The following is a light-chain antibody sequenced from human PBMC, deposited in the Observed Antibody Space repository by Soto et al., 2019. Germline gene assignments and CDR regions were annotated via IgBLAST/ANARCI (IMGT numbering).Light chain of an antibody. V-gene: IGKV1-5*01. Sequence: DIQMTQSPSTLSASVGDRVTITCRASQSISSWLAWYQQKPGKAPKLLIYDASSLESGVQSRCSGSGSGTEFTHTIRSLQPDDFATYYCQQYDSYSVYTFSQGTKLEIK. J-gene: IGKJ2*01. CDR1: QSISSW. CDR3: QQYDSYSVYT. CDR2: DAS.